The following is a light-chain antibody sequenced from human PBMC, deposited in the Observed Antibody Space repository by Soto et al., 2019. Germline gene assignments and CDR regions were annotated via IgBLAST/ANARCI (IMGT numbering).Light chain of an antibody. CDR1: QSVSRW. CDR3: QRYNYH. Sequence: DTQMTQSPSTLSASVGDRVTITCRARQSVSRWLAWYQQKPGEAPKLLIHDVSILGSGVPSRFSGSGSGTEFSLTISSLQPDDFATYYCQRYNYHVGGGTKVEIK. J-gene: IGKJ4*01. CDR2: DVS. V-gene: IGKV1-5*01.